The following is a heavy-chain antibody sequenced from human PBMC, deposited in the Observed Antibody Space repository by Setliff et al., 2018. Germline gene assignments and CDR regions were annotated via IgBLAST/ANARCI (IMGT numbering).Heavy chain of an antibody. J-gene: IGHJ4*02. V-gene: IGHV4-31*03. D-gene: IGHD5-12*01. Sequence: TLSLPCTVSDGSIRSGDYWGWIRQHPGKGLEWIGYIHHTGTAFYNPSLRSRVTISVDTSKNQFSLKLTSLTAADTAVYYCARAKDGYDFDYFDYWGQGTPVTVSS. CDR3: ARAKDGYDFDYFDY. CDR2: IHHTGTA. CDR1: DGSIRSGDY.